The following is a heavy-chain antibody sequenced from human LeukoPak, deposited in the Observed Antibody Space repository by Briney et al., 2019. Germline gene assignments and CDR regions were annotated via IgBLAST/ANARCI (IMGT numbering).Heavy chain of an antibody. V-gene: IGHV4-30-2*01. CDR3: ARDSDGEDAFDI. CDR1: GGSISSGGYS. CDR2: IYHSGST. D-gene: IGHD2-21*01. Sequence: PSQTLSLTCAVSGGSISSGGYSWSWIQQPPGKGLEWIGYIYHSGSTYYNPSLKSRVTISVDRSKNQFSLKLSSVTAADTAVYYCARDSDGEDAFDIWGQGTMVTVSS. J-gene: IGHJ3*02.